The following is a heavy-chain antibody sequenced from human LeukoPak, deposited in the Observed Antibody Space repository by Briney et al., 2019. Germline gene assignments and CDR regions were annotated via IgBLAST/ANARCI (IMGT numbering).Heavy chain of an antibody. J-gene: IGHJ4*02. CDR2: ITSSGTTR. CDR1: GFTLSDHY. V-gene: IGHV3-11*01. Sequence: GGSLRLSCTVSGFTLSDHYMSWFRQSPGRGLEWISWITSSGTTRDYADSEKGRFTISRDNTKNSVYLQVSSLRADDTAVYYCARDPDYGDPYWGQGTLVTVSS. CDR3: ARDPDYGDPY. D-gene: IGHD4-17*01.